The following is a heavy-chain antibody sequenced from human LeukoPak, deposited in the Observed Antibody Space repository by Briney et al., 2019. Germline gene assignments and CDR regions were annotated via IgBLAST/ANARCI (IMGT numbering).Heavy chain of an antibody. J-gene: IGHJ4*02. V-gene: IGHV3-23*01. CDR3: AKDVGGSSFFDY. D-gene: IGHD6-6*01. CDR1: GFTVSSNY. Sequence: GGSLRLSCAASGFTVSSNYMSWVRQAPGKGPEWVSTISGDGRNTHYADSVRGRFAISRDNSMSMLFLQMSSLRVEDTALYYCAKDVGGSSFFDYWGQGISVTASS. CDR2: ISGDGRNT.